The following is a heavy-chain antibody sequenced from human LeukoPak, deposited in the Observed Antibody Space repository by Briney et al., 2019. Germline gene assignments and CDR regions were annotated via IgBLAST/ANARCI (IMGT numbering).Heavy chain of an antibody. CDR1: GYTFTSYD. J-gene: IGHJ5*02. Sequence: GASVKVSCKASGYTFTSYDINWVRQATGQGLEWMGWMSPNSGNTGYAQKFQGRVTMTRNTSISTAHMELSSLRSEDTAVYYCARGRLAYDFWSGYYWGDNSLLNWFDPWGQGTLVTVSS. CDR2: MSPNSGNT. CDR3: ARGRLAYDFWSGYYWGDNSLLNWFDP. D-gene: IGHD3-3*01. V-gene: IGHV1-8*01.